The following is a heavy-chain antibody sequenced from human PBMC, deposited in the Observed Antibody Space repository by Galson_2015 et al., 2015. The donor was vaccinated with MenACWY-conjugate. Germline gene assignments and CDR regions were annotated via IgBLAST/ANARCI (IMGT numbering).Heavy chain of an antibody. CDR1: GYTFTGYY. CDR2: INPNNGGT. J-gene: IGHJ4*02. CDR3: ARENREWLVEGGTYVDY. V-gene: IGHV1-2*04. Sequence: SVKVSCKASGYTFTGYYMNWVRQAPGQGLEWIGWINPNNGGTNYAQKFQGWVTMTRDTSISTAYMELSRLRSDDTAVYYCARENREWLVEGGTYVDYWGPGTLVGGSS. D-gene: IGHD6-19*01.